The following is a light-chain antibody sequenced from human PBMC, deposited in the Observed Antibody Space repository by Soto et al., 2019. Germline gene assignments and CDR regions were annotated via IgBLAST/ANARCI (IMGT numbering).Light chain of an antibody. CDR1: QSVTST. CDR2: DAS. J-gene: IGKJ4*01. V-gene: IGKV3-15*01. Sequence: EIVMMQSPATVSVSPGERATLSCRASQSVTSTLAWYQQKPGQTPRLLIYDASTRATGIPARFSGSGSGTEFTLTISSLQSEDFAVYYCQKYNNWPLTFGGGTKV. CDR3: QKYNNWPLT.